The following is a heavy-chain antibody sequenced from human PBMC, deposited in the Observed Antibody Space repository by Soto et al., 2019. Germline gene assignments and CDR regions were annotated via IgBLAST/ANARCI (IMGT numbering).Heavy chain of an antibody. D-gene: IGHD6-6*01. Sequence: GGSLRLSCAASGFTFSGSAMHWVRQASGKGLEWVGRIRSKTDGGTTDYAAPVKGRFTISRDDSKNTLYLQMNSLKTEDTAVYYCTTDQGPYSSSSWTDYWGQGT. CDR3: TTDQGPYSSSSWTDY. J-gene: IGHJ4*02. CDR2: IRSKTDGGTT. CDR1: GFTFSGSA. V-gene: IGHV3-15*01.